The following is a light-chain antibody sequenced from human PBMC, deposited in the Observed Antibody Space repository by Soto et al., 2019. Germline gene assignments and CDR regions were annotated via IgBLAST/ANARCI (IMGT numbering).Light chain of an antibody. CDR3: QRSSAT. Sequence: DIQMTQSPSSLSASVGDRVTITCRASQSISSYLNWYQQKPGKAPKLLIDAASSLQSGVPSRFSGSGSVTAFTRIISSLLPEDLATYCCQRSSATFGQGTKLEIK. J-gene: IGKJ2*01. CDR1: QSISSY. V-gene: IGKV1-39*01. CDR2: AAS.